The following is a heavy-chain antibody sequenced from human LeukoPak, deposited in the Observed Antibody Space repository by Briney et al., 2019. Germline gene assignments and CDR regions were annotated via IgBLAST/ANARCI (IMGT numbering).Heavy chain of an antibody. CDR2: ISSSTTTI. J-gene: IGHJ4*02. CDR3: ARRGAVAGTSDS. Sequence: PGGSLRLSCAASGFTFSSYSMNWVRQAPGKGLEWVAYISSSTTTIYYADSVKGRFTISRDNAKNSLYLQMNSLRDEDTAVYYCARRGAVAGTSDSWGQGTLVSVSS. CDR1: GFTFSSYS. V-gene: IGHV3-48*02. D-gene: IGHD6-19*01.